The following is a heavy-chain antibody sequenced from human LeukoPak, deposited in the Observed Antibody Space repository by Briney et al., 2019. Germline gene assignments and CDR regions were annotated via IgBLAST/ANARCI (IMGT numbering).Heavy chain of an antibody. CDR1: GFTFSTYP. CDR2: MSYDGSNK. J-gene: IGHJ4*02. CDR3: ARETVGAPDY. Sequence: PGGSLRLSCATSGFTFSTYPMHWVRQAPGQGLEWVAIMSYDGSNKYYAESVKGRFTISRDNSKNTLYLQMNSLRAEDTAVYYCARETVGAPDYWGQGTLVTVSS. V-gene: IGHV3-30-3*01. D-gene: IGHD1-26*01.